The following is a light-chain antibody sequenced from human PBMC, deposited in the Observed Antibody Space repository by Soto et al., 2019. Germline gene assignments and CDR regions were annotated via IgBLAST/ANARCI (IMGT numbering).Light chain of an antibody. CDR1: SSNIGNNY. J-gene: IGLJ1*01. CDR2: DNN. CDR3: GTWISGWVLA. Sequence: QSVLTQPPSVSAAPGQKVTISCSGSSSNIGNNYVSWYQQLPGTAPKLLIYDNNKRPSGIPDRFSGSKSGTSATLGITGLKTGDEADYNCGTWISGWVLAFGPGPK. V-gene: IGLV1-51*01.